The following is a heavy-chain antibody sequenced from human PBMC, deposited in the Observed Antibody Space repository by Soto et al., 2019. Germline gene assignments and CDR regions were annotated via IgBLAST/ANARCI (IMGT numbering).Heavy chain of an antibody. D-gene: IGHD6-13*01. J-gene: IGHJ4*02. Sequence: GASVKVSCKASGYTFPSYGISWVRQAPGQGPEWMGWISAYNGNTNYAQKLQGRVTMTTDTSTSTAYMELRRLRSDDTAVYYCARDQRIAEAGTDYWGQGTLVTVSS. CDR2: ISAYNGNT. CDR3: ARDQRIAEAGTDY. CDR1: GYTFPSYG. V-gene: IGHV1-18*04.